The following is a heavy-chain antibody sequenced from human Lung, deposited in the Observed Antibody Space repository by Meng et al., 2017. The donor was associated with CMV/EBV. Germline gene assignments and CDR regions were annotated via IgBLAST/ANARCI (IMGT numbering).Heavy chain of an antibody. CDR2: ISPNNGAT. Sequence: ASVXVSXXASGYTFTDYRMHWVRQAPGQGLEWMGWISPNNGATNYAQKFQGRVTMTRDTSISTAYMELNRLTYDDTAMYYCASKMYYDFWSAYRGTEGVDPFNIWGQGTXVTVSS. D-gene: IGHD3-3*01. CDR1: GYTFTDYR. J-gene: IGHJ3*02. V-gene: IGHV1-2*02. CDR3: ASKMYYDFWSAYRGTEGVDPFNI.